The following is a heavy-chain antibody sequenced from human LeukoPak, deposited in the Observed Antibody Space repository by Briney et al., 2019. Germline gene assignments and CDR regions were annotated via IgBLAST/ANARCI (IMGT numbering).Heavy chain of an antibody. CDR3: ARALTGMTTVTFDY. V-gene: IGHV1-2*02. CDR2: INRNSGGT. J-gene: IGHJ4*02. CDR1: GYTFTGYY. Sequence: ASVKVSCKASGYTFTGYYMYWVRQAPGQGLEWMGWINRNSGGTNYAQKIQGRVTMTRDTSISTAYMELSRLRSDDTAVYYCARALTGMTTVTFDYWGQGTLVTVSS. D-gene: IGHD4-17*01.